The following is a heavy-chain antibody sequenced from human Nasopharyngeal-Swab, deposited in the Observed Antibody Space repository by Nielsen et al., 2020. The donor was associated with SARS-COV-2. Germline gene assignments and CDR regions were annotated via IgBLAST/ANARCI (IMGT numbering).Heavy chain of an antibody. CDR2: ISHNSGT. J-gene: IGHJ5*02. V-gene: IGHV4-59*11. CDR1: GVSITSQY. Sequence: SETLSLTCTVSGVSITSQYWSWIRQPPGKGLEWIGYISHNSGTSYNPSLKSRVTMFMDTSKNQFSLRLRSVTAADTAVYYCAKEGATGWFDPCGQGTLVTVS. CDR3: AKEGATGWFDP.